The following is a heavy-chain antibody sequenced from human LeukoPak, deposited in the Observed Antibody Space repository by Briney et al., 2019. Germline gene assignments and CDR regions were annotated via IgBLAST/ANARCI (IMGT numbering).Heavy chain of an antibody. Sequence: SETLSLTCSVSGASISSDYWSWIRQPPGKGLEWIGNIYSSETTKYNPSLRSRATISGDTSKNQFTLKLSSVTAADTAVYYCARHFPYCGGDCPYYYMDVWGKGTTVTVSS. D-gene: IGHD2-21*02. CDR2: IYSSETT. V-gene: IGHV4-4*09. CDR1: GASISSDY. J-gene: IGHJ6*03. CDR3: ARHFPYCGGDCPYYYMDV.